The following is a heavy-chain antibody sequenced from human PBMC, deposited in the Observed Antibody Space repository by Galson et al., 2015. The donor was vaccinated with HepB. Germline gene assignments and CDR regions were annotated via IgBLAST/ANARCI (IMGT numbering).Heavy chain of an antibody. D-gene: IGHD1-26*01. CDR3: ARPGGELLDNWFDP. V-gene: IGHV1-18*01. CDR1: GYTLTSYG. CDR2: ISAYNGNT. J-gene: IGHJ5*02. Sequence: SVKVSCKASGYTLTSYGISWVRQAPGQGLEWMGWISAYNGNTNYAQKLQGRATMTTDTSTSTAYMELRSLRSDDTAVYYCARPGGELLDNWFDPWGQGTLVTVSS.